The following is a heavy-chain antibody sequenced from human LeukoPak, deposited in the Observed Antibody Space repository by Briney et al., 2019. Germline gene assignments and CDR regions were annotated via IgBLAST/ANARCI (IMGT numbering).Heavy chain of an antibody. Sequence: PSETLSLTCTVSGDSISSGNHNWGWFRQPPGKGLEWIGTIRYSGTRFDNPSLKSRVTISVDTSKNQFSLKLSSVTAADTAVYYCARNRAYWGQGTLVTVSS. CDR2: IRYSGTR. CDR1: GDSISSGNHN. CDR3: ARNRAY. J-gene: IGHJ4*02. D-gene: IGHD2/OR15-2a*01. V-gene: IGHV4-39*01.